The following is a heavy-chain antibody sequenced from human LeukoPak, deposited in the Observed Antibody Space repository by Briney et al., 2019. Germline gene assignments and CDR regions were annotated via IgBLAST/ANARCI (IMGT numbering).Heavy chain of an antibody. CDR2: IWYDGSND. CDR3: AREAVCSGGSCYRGPFDI. CDR1: GFTFSSYA. D-gene: IGHD2-15*01. V-gene: IGHV3-33*01. J-gene: IGHJ3*02. Sequence: PGGSLRLSCAASGFTFSSYAMHWVRQAPGKGLEWVAVIWYDGSNDCYADSVKGRFSISRDNSKNMVLLQMNSLRAEDTAVYYCAREAVCSGGSCYRGPFDIWGQGTMVTVSS.